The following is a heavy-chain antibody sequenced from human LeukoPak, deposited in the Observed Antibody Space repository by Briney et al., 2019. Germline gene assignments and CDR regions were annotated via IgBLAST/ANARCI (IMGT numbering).Heavy chain of an antibody. J-gene: IGHJ3*02. Sequence: PGGSLRLSCAASGFTFSSYAMSWVRQAPGKGLEWVSAISGSGGSTYYADSVKGRFTISRDNSKNTLYLQMNSLRAEDTAVYYCAKSRRPTTFIAVAVYGLHAFDIWGQGTMVTVSS. V-gene: IGHV3-23*01. CDR1: GFTFSSYA. D-gene: IGHD6-19*01. CDR3: AKSRRPTTFIAVAVYGLHAFDI. CDR2: ISGSGGST.